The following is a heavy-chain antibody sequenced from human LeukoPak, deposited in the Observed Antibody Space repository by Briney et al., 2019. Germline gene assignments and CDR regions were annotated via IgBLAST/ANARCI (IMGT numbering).Heavy chain of an antibody. CDR1: DYTFSSYG. CDR2: ISCYNGNT. Sequence: ASVKVSCKASDYTFSSYGISWVRRAPGQGLEWMGWISCYNGNTNYTQKLRGRVTMTTDTTTSTVYLEMRSLRPDDTAAYYCARSDRFLGWRNRGHYRYYMDIWGTGTTVIVSS. V-gene: IGHV1-18*01. J-gene: IGHJ6*03. CDR3: ARSDRFLGWRNRGHYRYYMDI. D-gene: IGHD3-3*01.